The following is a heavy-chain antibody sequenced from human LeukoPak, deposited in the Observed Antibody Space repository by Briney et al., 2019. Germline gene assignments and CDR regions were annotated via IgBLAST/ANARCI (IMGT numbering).Heavy chain of an antibody. CDR1: GGSISSSSYY. V-gene: IGHV4-39*07. CDR3: ARDLPSGPPDAFDI. J-gene: IGHJ3*02. D-gene: IGHD3-3*01. Sequence: SETLSLTCTVSGGSISSSSYYWGWIRQPPGKGLEWIGSIYYSGSTYYNPSLKSRVTISVDTSKNQLSLKLSSVTAADTAVYYCARDLPSGPPDAFDIWGQGTMVTVSS. CDR2: IYYSGST.